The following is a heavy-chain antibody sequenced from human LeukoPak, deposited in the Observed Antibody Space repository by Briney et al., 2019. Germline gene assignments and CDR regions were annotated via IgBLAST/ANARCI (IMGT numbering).Heavy chain of an antibody. Sequence: PGGSLRLSCAATGFTFSNYAVSWVRQAPGKGLEWVSSVLIGSKLTYHADSVKGRFIVSRADSKSTLYLQMHSLGAEDTAVYYCVKRPASSDAYFEEWGRGTLVTVSS. J-gene: IGHJ4*02. V-gene: IGHV3-23*05. CDR1: GFTFSNYA. D-gene: IGHD2-2*01. CDR3: VKRPASSDAYFEE. CDR2: VLIGSKLT.